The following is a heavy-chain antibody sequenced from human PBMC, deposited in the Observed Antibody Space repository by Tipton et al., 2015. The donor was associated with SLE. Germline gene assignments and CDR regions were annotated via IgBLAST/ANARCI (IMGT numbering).Heavy chain of an antibody. V-gene: IGHV4-4*08. CDR3: ARVDYGDEDYYYYGMDV. CDR2: IYTSGST. J-gene: IGHJ6*02. Sequence: TLSLTCTVSGGSISSHYWSWIRQPPGKGLEWVGYIYTSGSTNYNPSLKSRVTISVDTSKNQFSLKLSSVTAADTAVYYCARVDYGDEDYYYYGMDVWGQGTTVTVSS. D-gene: IGHD4-17*01. CDR1: GGSISSHY.